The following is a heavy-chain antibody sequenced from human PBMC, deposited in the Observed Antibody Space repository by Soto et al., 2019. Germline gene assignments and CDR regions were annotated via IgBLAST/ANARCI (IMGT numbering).Heavy chain of an antibody. D-gene: IGHD3-10*01. CDR2: IHYNGRT. CDR1: GESSSTYY. Sequence: QVRLQQWGAGLLKPSETLSLTCGVYGESSSTYYWNWIRQSPGKGLEWIADIHYNGRTNYNPSLKSLLTISVDTSQKQFSLELTSVTGADTAVYYCVSFEAPSPGSGTLADFWGQGTLVTVSS. V-gene: IGHV4-34*01. J-gene: IGHJ4*02. CDR3: VSFEAPSPGSGTLADF.